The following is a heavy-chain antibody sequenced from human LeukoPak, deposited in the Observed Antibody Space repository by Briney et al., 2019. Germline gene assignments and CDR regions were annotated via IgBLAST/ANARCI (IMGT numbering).Heavy chain of an antibody. CDR1: GGSFSGYY. D-gene: IGHD3-3*01. J-gene: IGHJ6*02. Sequence: SKTLSLTCAVYGGSFSGYYWSWIRQPPGKGLEWIGEINHSGSTNYNPSLKSRVTISVDTSKNQFSLKLSSVTAADTAVYYCAANPGFWYYYYGMDVWGQGTTVTVSS. V-gene: IGHV4-34*01. CDR2: INHSGST. CDR3: AANPGFWYYYYGMDV.